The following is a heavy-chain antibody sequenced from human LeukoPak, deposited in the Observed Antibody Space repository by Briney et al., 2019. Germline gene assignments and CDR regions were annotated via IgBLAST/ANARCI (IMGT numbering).Heavy chain of an antibody. D-gene: IGHD2-2*01. CDR1: GFTFSSYG. J-gene: IGHJ6*04. Sequence: PGGSLRLSCAASGFTFSSYGMHWVRQAPGKGLEGVAVIWYDGSNKYYADSVKGRFTISRENSKNTLYLQMNSLRAEDTAVYYCAREKVVPAAIGMDVWGKGTTVTVSS. CDR2: IWYDGSNK. V-gene: IGHV3-33*01. CDR3: AREKVVPAAIGMDV.